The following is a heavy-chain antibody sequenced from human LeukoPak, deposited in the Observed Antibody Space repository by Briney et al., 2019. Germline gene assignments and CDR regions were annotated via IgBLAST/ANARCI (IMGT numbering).Heavy chain of an antibody. CDR1: GGSISSSSYY. V-gene: IGHV4-39*07. CDR3: AREQGGGYSGYDSWGARKKAALDY. J-gene: IGHJ4*02. Sequence: SETLSLTCTVSGGSISSSSYYWGWIRQPPGKGLEWIGSIYHSGSTYYNPSLKSRVTISVDTSKNQFSLKLSSVTAADTAVYYCAREQGGGYSGYDSWGARKKAALDYWGQGTLVTVSS. CDR2: IYHSGST. D-gene: IGHD5-12*01.